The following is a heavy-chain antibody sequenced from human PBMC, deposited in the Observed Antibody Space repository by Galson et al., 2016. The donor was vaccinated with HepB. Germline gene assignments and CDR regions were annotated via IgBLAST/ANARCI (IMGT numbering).Heavy chain of an antibody. D-gene: IGHD3-10*01. Sequence: ETLSLTCTVSGASVSSNKWWTWVRQSPGKGLEWIGEIYYRGTINYNPSLQRRITISVDKSKNHFYLDLTSVTAADTAVYYCARGDYGLGRGKNSLGYWGRGTLVTVSS. CDR1: GASVSSNKW. CDR3: ARGDYGLGRGKNSLGY. CDR2: IYYRGTI. V-gene: IGHV4-4*02. J-gene: IGHJ4*02.